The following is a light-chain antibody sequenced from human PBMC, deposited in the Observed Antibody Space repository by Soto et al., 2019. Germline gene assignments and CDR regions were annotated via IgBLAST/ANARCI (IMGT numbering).Light chain of an antibody. J-gene: IGLJ2*01. CDR3: QTWSTGIRV. CDR1: SGHSSYA. Sequence: QSVLTQSPSASASLGASVKLTCTRSSGHSSYAITWHQQQPEKGPRYLMNLNSDGSHSKGDVIPDRFSGSSSGAERYLTISSLQSEDEDDYYCQTWSTGIRVFGGGAKLTVL. V-gene: IGLV4-69*01. CDR2: LNSDGSH.